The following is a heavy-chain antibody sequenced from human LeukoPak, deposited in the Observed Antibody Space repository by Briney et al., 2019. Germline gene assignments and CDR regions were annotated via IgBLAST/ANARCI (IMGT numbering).Heavy chain of an antibody. Sequence: GGSLRLSCAACGFTFNDYWMTWVRQAPGKGLEGVANIKQDGSEKYYVDSVKGRFTISRDNAKNSLYLQMNSLRAEDTAVYYCARGGATTFGLWGNAFDIWGQGTMVTVSS. CDR3: ARGGATTFGLWGNAFDI. D-gene: IGHD3-3*01. CDR1: GFTFNDYW. V-gene: IGHV3-7*01. CDR2: IKQDGSEK. J-gene: IGHJ3*02.